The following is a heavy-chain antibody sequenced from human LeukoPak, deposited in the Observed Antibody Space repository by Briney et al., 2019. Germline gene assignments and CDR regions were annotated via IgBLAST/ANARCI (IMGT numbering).Heavy chain of an antibody. CDR3: ERGEKDYYYGMDV. Sequence: PGGSLRLSCAASEFTFSDYYMRWIRQAPGKGLEWVSYISSNGSTIYYADSVKGRFTISRDNAKNSLYLQMNSLRAEDTALYYCERGEKDYYYGMDVWGKGTTVTVS. V-gene: IGHV3-11*01. D-gene: IGHD3-16*01. CDR2: ISSNGSTI. J-gene: IGHJ6*04. CDR1: EFTFSDYY.